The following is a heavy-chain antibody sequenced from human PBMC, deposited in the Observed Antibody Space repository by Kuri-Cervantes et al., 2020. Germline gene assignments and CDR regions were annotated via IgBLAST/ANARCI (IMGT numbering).Heavy chain of an antibody. CDR2: ISGSGGGT. CDR1: GFTFSNYA. CDR3: AKDTVVVITPNFDY. D-gene: IGHD3-22*01. Sequence: GGSLRLSCAASGFTFSNYAMSWVRQAPGKGLEWVSAISGSGGGTYYADSVKGRFTISRDNSKNTLYLQMNSLRAEDTAVYYCAKDTVVVITPNFDYWGQGTLVTVSS. V-gene: IGHV3-23*01. J-gene: IGHJ4*02.